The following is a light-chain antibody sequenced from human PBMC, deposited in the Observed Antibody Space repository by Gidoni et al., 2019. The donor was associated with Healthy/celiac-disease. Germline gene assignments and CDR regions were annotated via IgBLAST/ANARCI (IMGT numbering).Light chain of an antibody. Sequence: EIVLTQSPGTLSLSPGERATLSCRASQSVSSSYLAWYQQKPGQAPRLLIYGASSRATGIPDRFSSSGSGTDFTLTISRLDPEDFAVYYCQQYGSSPGFTFGPXTKVDIK. J-gene: IGKJ3*01. CDR1: QSVSSSY. CDR3: QQYGSSPGFT. CDR2: GAS. V-gene: IGKV3-20*01.